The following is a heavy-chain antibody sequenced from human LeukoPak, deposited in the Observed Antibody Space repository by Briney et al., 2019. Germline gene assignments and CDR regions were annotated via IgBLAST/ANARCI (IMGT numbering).Heavy chain of an antibody. Sequence: LAGGSLRLSCAASGFTFSSYAMSWVRQAPGKGLEWVSAISGSGGSTYYADSVKGRFTISRDNSKNTLYLQMNSLRAEDTAVYYCAKDLKSGYYFGQFDYWGQGTLVTVSS. CDR2: ISGSGGST. J-gene: IGHJ4*02. CDR3: AKDLKSGYYFGQFDY. D-gene: IGHD3-22*01. V-gene: IGHV3-23*01. CDR1: GFTFSSYA.